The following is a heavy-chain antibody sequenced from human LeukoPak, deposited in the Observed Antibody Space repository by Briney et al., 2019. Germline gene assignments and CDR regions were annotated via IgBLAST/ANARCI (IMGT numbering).Heavy chain of an antibody. CDR3: ARHWIWLGDEGGYFDY. CDR2: IYYSGGT. D-gene: IGHD3-10*01. Sequence: SETLSLTCTVSGDSISSYYWSWIRQPPGKGLEWIGYIYYSGGTNYNPSLKSRVTISVDTSKNQFSLKLSSVTAADTAVYYCARHWIWLGDEGGYFDYWGQGTLVTVSS. CDR1: GDSISSYY. V-gene: IGHV4-59*08. J-gene: IGHJ4*02.